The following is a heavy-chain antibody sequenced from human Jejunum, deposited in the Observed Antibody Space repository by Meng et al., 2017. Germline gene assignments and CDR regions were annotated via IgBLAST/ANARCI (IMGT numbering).Heavy chain of an antibody. CDR3: ATDVYGDGLAYLDY. Sequence: QAPLEESGPGLGRPSEPLSLTCAISGGSVRGRIFYWTWIRQPPGKGLEWIGYVFDSGSTKYNPSLSSRVTISADTSKNQFSLELSSVTAADTAVYYCATDVYGDGLAYLDYWGQGSLVTVSS. CDR1: GGSVRGRIFY. J-gene: IGHJ4*02. D-gene: IGHD4-17*01. CDR2: VFDSGST. V-gene: IGHV4-61*01.